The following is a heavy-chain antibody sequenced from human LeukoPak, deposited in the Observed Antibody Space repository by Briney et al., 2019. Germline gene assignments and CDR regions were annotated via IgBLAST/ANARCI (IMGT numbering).Heavy chain of an antibody. CDR1: GGSISSGGYY. V-gene: IGHV4-31*03. Sequence: SETLSLTCTVSGGSISSGGYYWSWIRQHPGKGPEWIGYIYYSGSTYYNPSLKSRVTISVDTPKNQFSLKLSSVTAADTAVYYCARTAGRITIFGVATAGWFDPWGQGTLVTVSS. CDR3: ARTAGRITIFGVATAGWFDP. J-gene: IGHJ5*02. D-gene: IGHD3-3*01. CDR2: IYYSGST.